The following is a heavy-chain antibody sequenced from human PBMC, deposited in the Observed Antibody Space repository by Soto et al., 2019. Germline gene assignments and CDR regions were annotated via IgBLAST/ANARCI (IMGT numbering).Heavy chain of an antibody. CDR1: GGTFSSYT. CDR2: IIPILGIA. V-gene: IGHV1-69*04. J-gene: IGHJ6*03. CDR3: AREFKGATYYYYYYMDV. Sequence: SVKVSCKASGGTFSSYTISWVRQAPGQGLEWMGRIIPILGIANYAQKIQGRVTITADKSTSTAYMELSSLRSEDTAVYYFAREFKGATYYYYYYMDVWGKGTTVTVSS.